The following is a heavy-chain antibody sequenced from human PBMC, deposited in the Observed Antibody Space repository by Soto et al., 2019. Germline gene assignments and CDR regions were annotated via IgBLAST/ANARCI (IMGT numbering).Heavy chain of an antibody. J-gene: IGHJ6*02. CDR1: GYIVTKLS. Sequence: QVQLIQSGAEVKKPGASVKVSCKVSGYIVTKLSMHWVRQAPGKGREWMGGFDPEDGETVYAQKFQGRVTMTEDRSSDSAFLELSSLTSEDTAVYYCATSSPANYYYGVDVWGQGTTVTVSS. CDR3: ATSSPANYYYGVDV. CDR2: FDPEDGET. D-gene: IGHD2-2*01. V-gene: IGHV1-24*01.